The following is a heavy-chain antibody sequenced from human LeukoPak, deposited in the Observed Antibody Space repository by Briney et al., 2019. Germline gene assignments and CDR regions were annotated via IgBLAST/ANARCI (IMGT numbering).Heavy chain of an antibody. V-gene: IGHV3-21*01. CDR1: GFIFSSYT. Sequence: PGGSLRLSCAASGFIFSSYTMNWVRQAPGKGLDWVSSISPTSAYIYYQDSVKGRFTISRDDAKNSLYLEMDSLRAEDTAVYYCARTIYYYESTSYFSDAFDVWGQGTMVTVSS. CDR2: ISPTSAYI. CDR3: ARTIYYYESTSYFSDAFDV. D-gene: IGHD3-22*01. J-gene: IGHJ3*01.